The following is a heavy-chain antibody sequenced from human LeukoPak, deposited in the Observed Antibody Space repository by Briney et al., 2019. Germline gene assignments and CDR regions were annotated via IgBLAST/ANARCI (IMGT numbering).Heavy chain of an antibody. Sequence: GGSLRLSCAASGFTFSSYSMNWVRQAPGKGLEWVSSISSSSSYIHYADSVKGRFTISRDNAKNSLYLQMNSLRAEDTAVYYCARESEYSTNAFDYWGQGTLVTVS. CDR3: ARESEYSTNAFDY. V-gene: IGHV3-21*01. CDR2: ISSSSSYI. D-gene: IGHD6-6*01. J-gene: IGHJ4*02. CDR1: GFTFSSYS.